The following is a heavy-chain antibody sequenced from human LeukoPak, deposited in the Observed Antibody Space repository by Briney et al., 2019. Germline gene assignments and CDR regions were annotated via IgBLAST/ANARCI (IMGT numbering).Heavy chain of an antibody. J-gene: IGHJ4*02. CDR1: GGSFSTYA. CDR3: SNNAFGDYAFDY. Sequence: SVKVSCKASGGSFSTYAISWVREAPGQGLEWMGGIIPIYGTRNYAQKFQGRVTITTDAYTTTAYTAYMELSSLRTEDTAVYYCSNNAFGDYAFDYWGQGTLVTVSS. V-gene: IGHV1-69*05. CDR2: IIPIYGTR. D-gene: IGHD4-17*01.